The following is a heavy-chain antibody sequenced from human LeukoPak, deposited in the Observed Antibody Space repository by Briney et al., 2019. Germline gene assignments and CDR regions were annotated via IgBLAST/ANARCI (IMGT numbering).Heavy chain of an antibody. D-gene: IGHD3-10*01. CDR3: ASYVSAHYGYDY. J-gene: IGHJ4*02. Sequence: PGGSLRLSCAASGFTFSSYSMNWVRQAPGKGLEWVSSISSSSSYIYYADSVKGRFTISRDNAKNTLYLQMNSLRAEDTAVYYCASYVSAHYGYDYWGQGTLVTVSS. CDR2: ISSSSSYI. V-gene: IGHV3-21*01. CDR1: GFTFSSYS.